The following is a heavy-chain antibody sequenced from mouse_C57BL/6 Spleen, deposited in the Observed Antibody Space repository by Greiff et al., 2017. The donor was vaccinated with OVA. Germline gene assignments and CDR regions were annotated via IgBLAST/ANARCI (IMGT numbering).Heavy chain of an antibody. J-gene: IGHJ1*03. CDR3: ARNPLRGRYFDV. D-gene: IGHD1-1*01. Sequence: EVQLQQSGPELVKPGASVKISCKASGYTFTDYYMNWVKQSHGKSLEWIGDINPNNGGTSYNQKFKGKATLTVDKSSSTAYMELRSLTSEDSAVYYCARNPLRGRYFDVWGTGTTVTVSS. CDR1: GYTFTDYY. CDR2: INPNNGGT. V-gene: IGHV1-26*01.